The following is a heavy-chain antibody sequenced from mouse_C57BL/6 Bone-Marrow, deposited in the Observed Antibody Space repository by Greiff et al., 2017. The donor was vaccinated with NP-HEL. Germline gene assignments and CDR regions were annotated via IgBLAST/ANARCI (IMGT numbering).Heavy chain of an antibody. CDR2: FHPYNDDT. CDR1: GYTFTTYP. D-gene: IGHD2-5*01. Sequence: VQLQQSGAELVKPGASVKMSCKASGYTFTTYPIEWMKQNHGKSLEWIGNFHPYNDDTKYNEKVKGKATLTVEKSSSTVYLELSRLTSDNSSVYYCARSYSNSYAMDYWGQGTSVTVSA. CDR3: ARSYSNSYAMDY. J-gene: IGHJ4*01. V-gene: IGHV1-47*01.